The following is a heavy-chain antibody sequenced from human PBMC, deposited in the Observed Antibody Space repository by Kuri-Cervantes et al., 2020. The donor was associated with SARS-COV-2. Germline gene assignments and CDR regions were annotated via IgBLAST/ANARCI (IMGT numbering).Heavy chain of an antibody. D-gene: IGHD3-22*01. CDR3: ARDADSSGSLDY. J-gene: IGHJ4*02. CDR1: GGSLSYYY. V-gene: IGHV4-4*07. Sequence: SQTLSLTCEVCGGSLSYYYWSWVRQPAGKGLEWIGRIYTSGSTNYNPSLKSRVTMSVDTSKNQFSLKLSSVTAADTAVYYCARDADSSGSLDYWGQGTLVTVSS. CDR2: IYTSGST.